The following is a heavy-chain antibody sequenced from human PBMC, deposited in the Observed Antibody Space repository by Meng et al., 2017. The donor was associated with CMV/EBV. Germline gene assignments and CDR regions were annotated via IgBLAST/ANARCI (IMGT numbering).Heavy chain of an antibody. CDR2: IIPILGIA. D-gene: IGHD3-22*01. CDR1: GGTFSSYT. J-gene: IGHJ4*02. V-gene: IGHV1-69*02. CDR3: ARVIGSGYYHDY. Sequence: SVKVSCKASGGTFSSYTISWVRQAPGQGLEWMGRIIPILGIANYAQKFQGRVTIIADKSTSTAYMELSSLRSEDTAVYYCARVIGSGYYHDYWGQGTLVTVSS.